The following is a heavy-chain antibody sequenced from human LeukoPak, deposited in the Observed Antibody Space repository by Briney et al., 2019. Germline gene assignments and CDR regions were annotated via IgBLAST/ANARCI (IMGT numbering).Heavy chain of an antibody. Sequence: GASVTVSFKASGGTFISYAISWVRQAPGQGLEWMGRIIPILGIANYAQKFQGRVTITADKSTSTAYMELSSLRSEDTAVYYCAGAWFGELLYAFDIWGQGTMVTVSS. CDR1: GGTFISYA. D-gene: IGHD3-10*01. J-gene: IGHJ3*02. V-gene: IGHV1-69*04. CDR3: AGAWFGELLYAFDI. CDR2: IIPILGIA.